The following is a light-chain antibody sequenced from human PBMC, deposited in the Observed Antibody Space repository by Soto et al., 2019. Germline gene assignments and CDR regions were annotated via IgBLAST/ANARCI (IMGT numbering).Light chain of an antibody. J-gene: IGLJ2*01. CDR1: SSDVGGYNY. CDR3: SSYAASNNLGV. CDR2: EVS. V-gene: IGLV2-8*01. Sequence: QSVLTQPPSASESPGQSVTISCIGTSSDVGGYNYVSWYQQHPGKAPKLMIYEVSKRPSGVPDRFSGSKSGNTASLTVSGLQAEDEADYYCSSYAASNNLGVFGGGTKVTVL.